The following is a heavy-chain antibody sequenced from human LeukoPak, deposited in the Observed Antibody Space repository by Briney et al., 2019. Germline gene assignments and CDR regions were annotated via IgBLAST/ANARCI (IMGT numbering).Heavy chain of an antibody. CDR1: GFSFSSSW. J-gene: IGHJ4*02. D-gene: IGHD1-26*01. Sequence: PGGSLRLSCAASGFSFSSSWMHWVRQVPGKGLEWVSRINDDETSTTYAESVKGRFTISSDNAKNTLFLQMNSLRAEDTAVYYFATTGSGSYYDYWGQGTLVTVSS. CDR3: ATTGSGSYYDY. V-gene: IGHV3-74*01. CDR2: INDDETST.